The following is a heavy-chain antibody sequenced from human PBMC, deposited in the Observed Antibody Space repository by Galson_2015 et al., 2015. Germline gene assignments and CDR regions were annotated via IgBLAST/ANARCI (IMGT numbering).Heavy chain of an antibody. V-gene: IGHV3-7*01. J-gene: IGHJ5*02. CDR3: ARVRAMEWLLSQVWFDP. CDR2: IKQDGSEK. Sequence: SLRLSCAASGFTFSSYWMSWVRQAPGKGLEWVANIKQDGSEKYYVDSVKGRFTISRDNAKNSLYLQMNSLRAEDTAVYYCARVRAMEWLLSQVWFDPWGQGTLVTVSS. D-gene: IGHD3-3*01. CDR1: GFTFSSYW.